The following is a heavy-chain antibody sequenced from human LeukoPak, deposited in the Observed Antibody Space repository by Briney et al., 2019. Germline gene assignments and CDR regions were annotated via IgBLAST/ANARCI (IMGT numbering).Heavy chain of an antibody. CDR2: ISSSGSTI. Sequence: GGSLRLSCAASRFTFSSNEMNWVRQAPGMGLEWVSYISSSGSTIYYADSVKGRFTISRDNAKNSLYLQMKSLRVEDTAVYYCAREKPDLDYWGQGTLVTVSS. CDR3: AREKPDLDY. CDR1: RFTFSSNE. J-gene: IGHJ4*02. V-gene: IGHV3-48*03.